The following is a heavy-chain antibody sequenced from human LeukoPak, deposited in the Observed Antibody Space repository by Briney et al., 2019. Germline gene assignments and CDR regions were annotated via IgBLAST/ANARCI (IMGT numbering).Heavy chain of an antibody. J-gene: IGHJ4*02. CDR3: AKASGSIVGATTDY. D-gene: IGHD1-26*01. CDR2: ISWISGSI. V-gene: IGHV3-9*01. CDR1: GFTFDDYA. Sequence: GRSLRLSCAASGFTFDDYAMHWVRQAPGKGLEWVSGISWISGSIGYADSVKGRFTISRDNAKNSLYLQMNSLRAEDTALYYCAKASGSIVGATTDYWGQGTLVTVSS.